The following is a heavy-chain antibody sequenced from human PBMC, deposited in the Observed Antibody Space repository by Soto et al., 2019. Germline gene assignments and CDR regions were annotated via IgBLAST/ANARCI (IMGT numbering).Heavy chain of an antibody. D-gene: IGHD1-26*01. CDR2: INPNSGGT. CDR1: GYTFTGYY. V-gene: IGHV1-2*02. J-gene: IGHJ6*02. CDR3: AREWELPLYYYGMDV. Sequence: ASVKVSCKASGYTFTGYYMHWLRQSPGQGLEWMGWINPNSGGTNYAQKFQGRVTMTRDTSISTAYMELSRLRSDDTAVYYCAREWELPLYYYGMDVWGQGTTVTVSS.